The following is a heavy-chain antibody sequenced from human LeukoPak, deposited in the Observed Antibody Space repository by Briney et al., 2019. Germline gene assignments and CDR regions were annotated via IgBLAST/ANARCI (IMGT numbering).Heavy chain of an antibody. CDR3: ARDGSESGMDV. D-gene: IGHD5-12*01. CDR1: GFTFSSYG. Sequence: GRSLRLSCAASGFTFSSYGIHWVRQAPGKGLEWVAVIWYDGSNKYYADSVKGRFTISRDNSKNTLYLQMNGLRAEDTAVYYCARDGSESGMDVWGQGTTVTVSS. J-gene: IGHJ6*02. CDR2: IWYDGSNK. V-gene: IGHV3-33*01.